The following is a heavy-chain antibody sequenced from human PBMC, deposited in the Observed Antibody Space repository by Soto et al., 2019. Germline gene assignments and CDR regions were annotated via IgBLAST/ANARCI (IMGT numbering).Heavy chain of an antibody. Sequence: EVQLVESGGGLVKPGGSLRLSCAASGFTFSSYSMNWDRQAPGKGLEWVSSISSSSSYIYYADSVKGRFTISRDNAKNSLYLQMNSLRAEDTAVYYCASPPLLAAGLDYWGQGTLVTVSS. J-gene: IGHJ4*02. V-gene: IGHV3-21*01. CDR2: ISSSSSYI. D-gene: IGHD6-13*01. CDR3: ASPPLLAAGLDY. CDR1: GFTFSSYS.